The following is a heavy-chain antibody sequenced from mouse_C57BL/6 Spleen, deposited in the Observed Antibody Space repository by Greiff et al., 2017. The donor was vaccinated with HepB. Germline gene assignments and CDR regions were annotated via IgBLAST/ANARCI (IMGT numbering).Heavy chain of an antibody. CDR3: ARWVLPYYAMDY. V-gene: IGHV1-53*01. CDR1: GYTFTSYW. D-gene: IGHD2-3*01. J-gene: IGHJ4*01. CDR2: INPSNGGT. Sequence: QVQLQQPGTELVKPGASVKLSCKASGYTFTSYWMHWVKQRPGQGLEWIGNINPSNGGTNYNEKFKSKATLTVDKSSSTAYMQLSSLTSEDSAVYYSARWVLPYYAMDYWGQGTSVTVSS.